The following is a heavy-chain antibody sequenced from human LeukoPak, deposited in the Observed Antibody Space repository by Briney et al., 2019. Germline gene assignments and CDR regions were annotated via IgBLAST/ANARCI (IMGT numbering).Heavy chain of an antibody. J-gene: IGHJ4*02. CDR3: ASGPSSARGSGSYYFDY. CDR1: GYTFTGYY. Sequence: ASVKVSCKASGYTFTGYYLHWVRQAPGQGLEWMGWINPNSGGTNYAQKFQGRVTMTRDTSVSTAYVELSRLRSDDTAAYYCASGPSSARGSGSYYFDYWGQGTLVTVSS. CDR2: INPNSGGT. V-gene: IGHV1-2*02. D-gene: IGHD3-10*01.